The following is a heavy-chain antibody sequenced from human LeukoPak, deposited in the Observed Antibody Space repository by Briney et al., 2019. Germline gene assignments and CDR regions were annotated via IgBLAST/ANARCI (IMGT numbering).Heavy chain of an antibody. D-gene: IGHD3-22*01. V-gene: IGHV3-23*01. CDR3: VQDRYDRPFDY. Sequence: GGSLRLSCAASGFTFSRYAMSWVRQAPGKGLEWVSAISGSGGSTYYADSVKGRFTISRDNSKNTLYLQMNSLRAEDTAVYYYVQDRYDRPFDYWGQGTLVTVSS. CDR1: GFTFSRYA. J-gene: IGHJ4*02. CDR2: ISGSGGST.